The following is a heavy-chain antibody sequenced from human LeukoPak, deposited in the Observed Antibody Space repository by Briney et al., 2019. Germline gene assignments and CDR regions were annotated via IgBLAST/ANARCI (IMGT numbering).Heavy chain of an antibody. Sequence: SETLSLTCAVYGGSFSGYYWSWIRQPPGKGLEWIGEINHSGSTNYNPSLKSRVTISVDTSKYQFSLKLSSVTAADTAVYYCARRLRQNLFDPWGQGTLVTVSS. CDR3: ARRLRQNLFDP. V-gene: IGHV4-34*01. CDR1: GGSFSGYY. D-gene: IGHD4-17*01. J-gene: IGHJ5*02. CDR2: INHSGST.